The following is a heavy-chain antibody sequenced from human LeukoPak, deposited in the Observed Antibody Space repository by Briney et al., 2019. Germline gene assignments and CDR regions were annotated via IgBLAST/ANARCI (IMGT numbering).Heavy chain of an antibody. D-gene: IGHD2-15*01. CDR1: GGTFSSYA. Sequence: ASVKVSCKASGGTFSSYAISWVRQAPGQGLEWMGRIIPIFGIANYAQKFQGRVTITADKSTSTAYMELSSLRSEDTAVYYCAREGVVVVVATLWFDPWGQGTLVTVSS. V-gene: IGHV1-69*04. CDR2: IIPIFGIA. CDR3: AREGVVVVVATLWFDP. J-gene: IGHJ5*02.